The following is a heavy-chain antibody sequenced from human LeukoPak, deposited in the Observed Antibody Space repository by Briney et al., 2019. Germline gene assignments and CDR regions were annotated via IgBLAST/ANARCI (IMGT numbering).Heavy chain of an antibody. CDR1: GFTFSSST. CDR2: ISSSSDYI. V-gene: IGHV3-21*01. CDR3: VRIPNSANFPNWFDP. Sequence: GGSLRLSCAASGFTFSSSTMNWVRRARGKGLEWDSSISSSSDYIYCADSVKGRFTISRDNAKNSLYLQMNSLRAEDTAVYYCVRIPNSANFPNWFDPWGQGTLVTVSS. D-gene: IGHD4/OR15-4a*01. J-gene: IGHJ5*02.